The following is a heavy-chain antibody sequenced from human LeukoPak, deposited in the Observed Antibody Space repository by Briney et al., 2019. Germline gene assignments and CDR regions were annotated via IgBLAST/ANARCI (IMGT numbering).Heavy chain of an antibody. CDR2: IYYSGST. Sequence: SETLSLTCTVSGGSISSYYWSWIRQPPGKGLEWIGYIYYSGSTNYNPSLKSRVTISVDTSKNQFSLKLSSVTAADTAVYYCARDRTYYDFWSGHGDAFDIWGQGTMVTVSS. CDR1: GGSISSYY. D-gene: IGHD3-3*01. J-gene: IGHJ3*02. CDR3: ARDRTYYDFWSGHGDAFDI. V-gene: IGHV4-59*01.